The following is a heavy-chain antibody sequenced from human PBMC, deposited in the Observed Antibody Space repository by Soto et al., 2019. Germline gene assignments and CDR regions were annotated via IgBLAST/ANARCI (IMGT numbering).Heavy chain of an antibody. V-gene: IGHV1-18*01. CDR2: ISTYNGDT. J-gene: IGHJ6*02. Sequence: ASVKVSCKASGYSFTSYAMHWVRQAPGQRLEWMGWISTYNGDTNYAQTFQGRVTMTTDTSTSTAYMELRSLRSDDTAVYYCAREGVAPYYYYGMDVWGQGTPVTVSS. CDR1: GYSFTSYA. D-gene: IGHD5-12*01. CDR3: AREGVAPYYYYGMDV.